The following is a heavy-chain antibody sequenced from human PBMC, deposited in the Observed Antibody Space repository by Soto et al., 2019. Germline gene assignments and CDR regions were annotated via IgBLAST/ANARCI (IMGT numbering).Heavy chain of an antibody. D-gene: IGHD2-15*01. V-gene: IGHV5-51*01. J-gene: IGHJ4*02. Sequence: PGESLKISCKGSGYSFTSYWIGWVSQLPGKGLEWMGIIYPGDSDTRYSPSFQGQVTISADKSISTAYLQWSSLKASDTAMYYCASLYCSGGSCYPYYFDYWGQGTLVTVSS. CDR2: IYPGDSDT. CDR1: GYSFTSYW. CDR3: ASLYCSGGSCYPYYFDY.